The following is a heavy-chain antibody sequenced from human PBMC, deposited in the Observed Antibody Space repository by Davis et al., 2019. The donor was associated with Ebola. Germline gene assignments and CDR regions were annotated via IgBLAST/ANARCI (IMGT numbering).Heavy chain of an antibody. V-gene: IGHV6-1*01. CDR1: GDSVSSGG. CDR2: TYYSSKWYN. CDR3: ARGWLRAGMDV. Sequence: PSETLSLTCAISGDSVSSGGWNWIRQSPSRGLEWLGRTYYSSKWYNDYAVSVKSRITINPDTSKNQFSLQLNSVTPEDTALYYCARGWLRAGMDVWGEGTTVTVSS. D-gene: IGHD5-18*01. J-gene: IGHJ6*04.